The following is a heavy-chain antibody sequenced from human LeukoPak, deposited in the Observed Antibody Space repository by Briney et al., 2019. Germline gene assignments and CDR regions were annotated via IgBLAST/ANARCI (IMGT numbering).Heavy chain of an antibody. Sequence: PGGSLRLSCAASGFTFSNYWMHWVRQAPGKGLVWVSRINTDGSSTSYADSVKGRFTISRDNARNTLYLHMDSLRAEDTAVYYCARPTTVTNNWFDPWGQGTLVTVSS. D-gene: IGHD4-11*01. CDR2: INTDGSST. V-gene: IGHV3-74*01. CDR1: GFTFSNYW. J-gene: IGHJ5*02. CDR3: ARPTTVTNNWFDP.